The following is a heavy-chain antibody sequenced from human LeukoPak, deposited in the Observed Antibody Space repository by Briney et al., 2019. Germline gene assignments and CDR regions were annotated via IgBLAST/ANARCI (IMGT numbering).Heavy chain of an antibody. V-gene: IGHV4-59*08. Sequence: SDTLSLTCTVSGGSISSFYWTWLRQPPGKGLEWIGCIYHSRSTYYNPSLKSRVTISVDTSKNQFSLKLSSVTAADTAVYYCARQPNSYYDFWSGYYTATSDALDIWGQGTMVTVSS. J-gene: IGHJ3*02. CDR3: ARQPNSYYDFWSGYYTATSDALDI. CDR1: GGSISSFY. CDR2: IYHSRST. D-gene: IGHD3-3*01.